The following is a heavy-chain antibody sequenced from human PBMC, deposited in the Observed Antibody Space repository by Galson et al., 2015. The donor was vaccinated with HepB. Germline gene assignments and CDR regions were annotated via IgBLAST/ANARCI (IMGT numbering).Heavy chain of an antibody. J-gene: IGHJ2*01. CDR3: AREGRGAVAGIHWYFDL. CDR1: GFTFSSYA. CDR2: ISYDGSNK. Sequence: SLRLSCAASGFTFSSYAMHWVRQAPGKGLEWVAVISYDGSNKYYADSVKGRFTISRDNSKNTLYLQMNSLRAEDTAVYYCAREGRGAVAGIHWYFDLWGRGTLVTVSS. V-gene: IGHV3-30-3*01. D-gene: IGHD6-19*01.